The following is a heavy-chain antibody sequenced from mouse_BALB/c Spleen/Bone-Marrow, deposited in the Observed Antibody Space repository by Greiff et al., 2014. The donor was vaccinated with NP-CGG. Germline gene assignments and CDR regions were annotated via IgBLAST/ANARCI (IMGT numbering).Heavy chain of an antibody. CDR1: DYSFTDYY. V-gene: IGHV1S34*01. Sequence: LVKTGASVKISCKASDYSFTDYYMHWVKQTHGKSLEWIGYISCYNGATSYNQKFKGKATFTADTSSSTAYMQFSSLTSEDSAVYYCARSEGIYYYGSSYAMDYWGQGTSVTVSS. CDR3: ARSEGIYYYGSSYAMDY. J-gene: IGHJ4*01. D-gene: IGHD1-1*01. CDR2: ISCYNGAT.